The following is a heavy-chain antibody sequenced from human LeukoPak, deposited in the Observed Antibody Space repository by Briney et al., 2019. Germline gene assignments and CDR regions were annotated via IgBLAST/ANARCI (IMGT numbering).Heavy chain of an antibody. Sequence: SETLSLTCTVSGGSISSGGYYWSWIRQHPGKGLEWIGYIYYSGSTNYNPSLKSRVTISVDTSKNQFSLKLSSVTAADTAVYYCARPSLDYGGIDAFDFWGQGTLVTVSS. V-gene: IGHV4-61*08. CDR2: IYYSGST. D-gene: IGHD4-23*01. CDR1: GGSISSGGYY. CDR3: ARPSLDYGGIDAFDF. J-gene: IGHJ3*01.